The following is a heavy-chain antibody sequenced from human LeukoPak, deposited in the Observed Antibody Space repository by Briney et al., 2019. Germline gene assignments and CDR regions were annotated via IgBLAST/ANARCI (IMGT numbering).Heavy chain of an antibody. CDR2: INYGGTT. V-gene: IGHV4-39*07. J-gene: IGHJ2*01. CDR1: GGSISSSSYY. CDR3: ARDRGGGAGYRNWYFDL. D-gene: IGHD3-10*01. Sequence: SETLSLTCTVSGGSISSSSYYWGWIRQPPGKGLEWIAIINYGGTTYYNPSLKSRVTISVDASKNQFSLKLSSVTAADTAVYYCARDRGGGAGYRNWYFDLWGRGALVTVSS.